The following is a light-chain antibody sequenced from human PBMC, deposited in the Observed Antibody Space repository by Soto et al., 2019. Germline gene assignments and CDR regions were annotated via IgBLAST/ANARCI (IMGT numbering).Light chain of an antibody. CDR3: QQYLTLPPLT. CDR1: QAISNY. CDR2: DAS. V-gene: IGKV1-33*01. Sequence: DIQMTQSPSSLSASVGDRVTITCQASQAISNYLSWYQQKPGKAPKVLIYDASKLERGVPSRFSGSGSGTHFTFSISSLQPEDVATYFCQQYLTLPPLTFGGGTKVQIK. J-gene: IGKJ4*01.